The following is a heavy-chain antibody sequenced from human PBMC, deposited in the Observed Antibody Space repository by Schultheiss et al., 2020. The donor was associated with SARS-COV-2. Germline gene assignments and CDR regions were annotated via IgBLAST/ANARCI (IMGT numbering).Heavy chain of an antibody. CDR2: ISYDGSNK. Sequence: GESLKISCAASGFTFSSYAMHWVRQAPGKGLEWVAVISYDGSNKYYADSVKGRFTISRDNSKNTLYLQMNSLRAEDTAVYYCARRGDNWGYGMDVWGQGTTVTVSS. D-gene: IGHD7-27*01. V-gene: IGHV3-30*01. CDR1: GFTFSSYA. CDR3: ARRGDNWGYGMDV. J-gene: IGHJ6*02.